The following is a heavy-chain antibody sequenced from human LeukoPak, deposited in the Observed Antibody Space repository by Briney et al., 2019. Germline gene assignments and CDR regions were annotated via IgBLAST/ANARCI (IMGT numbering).Heavy chain of an antibody. CDR3: AREGPQAGCSGGSCYNDAFDI. CDR1: DDSISNYY. CDR2: IYTSGSA. V-gene: IGHV4-4*07. Sequence: SETLSLTCTVSDDSISNYYWSWIRQPAGKGLEWIGRIYTSGSANYNPSLKSRVTMSIDTSKNEFSLKLSSVTAADTAVYYCAREGPQAGCSGGSCYNDAFDIWGQGTMVTVSS. D-gene: IGHD2-15*01. J-gene: IGHJ3*02.